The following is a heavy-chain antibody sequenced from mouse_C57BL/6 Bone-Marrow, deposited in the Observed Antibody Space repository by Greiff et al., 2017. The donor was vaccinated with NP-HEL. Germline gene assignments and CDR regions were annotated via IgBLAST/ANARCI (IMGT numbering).Heavy chain of an antibody. CDR3: ARHPYYDYDWFAY. V-gene: IGHV1-55*01. D-gene: IGHD2-4*01. J-gene: IGHJ3*01. CDR2: IYPGSGST. CDR1: GYTFTSYW. Sequence: VQLQQPGAELVKPGASVKMSCKASGYTFTSYWITWVKQRPGQGLEWIGDIYPGSGSTKYNEKFKSKATLTVDTSSSTAYMQLSSLTSEDSAVYYCARHPYYDYDWFAYWGQGTLVTVSA.